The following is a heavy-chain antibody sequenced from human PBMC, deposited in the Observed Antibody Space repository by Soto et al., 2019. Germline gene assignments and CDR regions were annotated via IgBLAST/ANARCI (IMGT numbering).Heavy chain of an antibody. D-gene: IGHD3-22*01. CDR2: IKQDGSEK. CDR3: ARLSDSSGYYYGY. Sequence: EVQLVESGGGLVQPGGSLRLSCAASGFTFSSYWMSWVRQAPGKGLEWVANIKQDGSEKYYVDSVKGRFTISRDNAKNSLYLQMNSLRAEDTAVYYCARLSDSSGYYYGYWGQGTLVTVSS. CDR1: GFTFSSYW. J-gene: IGHJ4*02. V-gene: IGHV3-7*01.